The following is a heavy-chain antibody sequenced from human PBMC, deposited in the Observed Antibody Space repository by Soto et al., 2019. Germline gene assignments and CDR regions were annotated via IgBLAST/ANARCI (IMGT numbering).Heavy chain of an antibody. D-gene: IGHD1-26*01. CDR2: ISTYNGDT. Sequence: QVQLVQSGPEVRKPGASVKVSCEASGYTFTTSGISWVRQVPGQGLEWMGWISTYNGDTNSAQNFQGRVLMTADTSTGTADMDLMSLKSDDTAVYYCARQGSWPYYYPGLDVWGQGTIVTVSS. CDR3: ARQGSWPYYYPGLDV. J-gene: IGHJ6*02. V-gene: IGHV1-18*01. CDR1: GYTFTTSG.